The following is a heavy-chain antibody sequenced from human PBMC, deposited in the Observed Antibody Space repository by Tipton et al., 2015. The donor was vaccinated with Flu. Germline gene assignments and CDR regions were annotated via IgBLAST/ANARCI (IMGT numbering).Heavy chain of an antibody. J-gene: IGHJ4*02. V-gene: IGHV3-73*01. CDR3: TGDYVNTDY. D-gene: IGHD4-17*01. CDR2: IRSKADAYGT. Sequence: SLRLSCAASGFTFSASAMQWVRRASGRGWEWLGRIRSKADAYGTTYGASVKGRFTISRDDSKNMAYLQMNSVKSEGTALYYCTGDYVNTDYWGQGTLVTVFS. CDR1: GFTFSASA.